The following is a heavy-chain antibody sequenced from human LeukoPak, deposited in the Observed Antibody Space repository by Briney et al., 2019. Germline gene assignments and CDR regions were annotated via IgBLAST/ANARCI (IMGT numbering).Heavy chain of an antibody. J-gene: IGHJ1*01. V-gene: IGHV1-2*04. Sequence: ASVKVSCKASGYTFTAYYMHWLRQAPGQGLEWMGWINPNSGGTSYAQNFQGWVTMTRDTSISTAYMELSRLRSDDTAVYYCARDAASGYCSGGSCYSGHFQHWGQGTLVTVSS. CDR1: GYTFTAYY. CDR2: INPNSGGT. CDR3: ARDAASGYCSGGSCYSGHFQH. D-gene: IGHD2-15*01.